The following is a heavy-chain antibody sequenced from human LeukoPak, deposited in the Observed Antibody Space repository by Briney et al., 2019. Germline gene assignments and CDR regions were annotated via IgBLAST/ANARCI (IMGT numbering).Heavy chain of an antibody. CDR1: GFTFSSYW. CDR2: KKQDGSGN. V-gene: IGHV3-7*01. J-gene: IGHJ4*02. D-gene: IGHD3-3*01. CDR3: AREPSNYYDFWSGYYTGIQIYFDY. Sequence: PGGSLSLSCEASGFTFSSYWMSWARQAQGKGLEWVANKKQDGSGNYYVDSVKGRFTISRDNAKNSLYLQMNSLRAEDTAVYYCAREPSNYYDFWSGYYTGIQIYFDYWGQGTLVTVSS.